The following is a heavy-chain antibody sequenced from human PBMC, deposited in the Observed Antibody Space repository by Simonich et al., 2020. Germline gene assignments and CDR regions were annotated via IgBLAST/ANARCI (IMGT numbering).Heavy chain of an antibody. V-gene: IGHV4-34*01. J-gene: IGHJ4*02. CDR3: ARHLQLGPFDY. D-gene: IGHD1-1*01. CDR1: GGSFSGYY. Sequence: QVQLQQWGAGLLKPSETLSLTCSVYGGSFSGYYWSWIRQPPGKGLEWIGEINHSGNTNYNPSLKSRVTISVDTSKNQFSLKLSSVTAADTAVYYCARHLQLGPFDYWGQGTLVTVSS. CDR2: INHSGNT.